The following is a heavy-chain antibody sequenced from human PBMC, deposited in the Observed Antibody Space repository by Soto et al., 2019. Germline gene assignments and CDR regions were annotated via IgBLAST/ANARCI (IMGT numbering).Heavy chain of an antibody. J-gene: IGHJ5*02. CDR3: ARNYYGSGSYAPWFDP. CDR1: GFSVSGNY. V-gene: IGHV3-66*01. CDR2: IYVNGNT. Sequence: GGSLRLSCSASGFSVSGNYINWARQAPGKGLEWVSFIYVNGNTYSAASVKGRFSISRDSSKNTVYLQMDRLRAEDTAVYYCARNYYGSGSYAPWFDPWGQGTLVTVSS. D-gene: IGHD3-10*01.